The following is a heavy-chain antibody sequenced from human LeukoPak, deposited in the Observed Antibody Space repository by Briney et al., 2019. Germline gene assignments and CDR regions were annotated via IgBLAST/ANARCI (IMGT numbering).Heavy chain of an antibody. CDR2: IKQDGSEK. J-gene: IGHJ6*03. D-gene: IGHD1-26*01. CDR3: ARSSSGSGGYYMDV. Sequence: GGSLRLSCAASGFTFSNYWMDWVRQAPGKGLVWVANIKQDGSEKYYVDSVKGRFTISRDNAKNSLYLQMNSLRAEDTAVYYCARSSSGSGGYYMDVWGKGTTVTVSS. CDR1: GFTFSNYW. V-gene: IGHV3-7*01.